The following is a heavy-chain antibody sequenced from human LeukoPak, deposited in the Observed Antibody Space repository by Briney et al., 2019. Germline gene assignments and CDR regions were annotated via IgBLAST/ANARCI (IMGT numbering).Heavy chain of an antibody. CDR1: GYTFTGYY. V-gene: IGHV1-2*02. D-gene: IGHD6-19*01. Sequence: GASVKVSCKASGYTFTGYYMHWVRQAPGQGLEWMGWINPNSGGTNYAQKFQGRVTMTRDTSISTAYMELSRLRSDDTAVYYCARHGMAVAGTGDWFDPWGQGTLVTVSS. CDR2: INPNSGGT. J-gene: IGHJ5*02. CDR3: ARHGMAVAGTGDWFDP.